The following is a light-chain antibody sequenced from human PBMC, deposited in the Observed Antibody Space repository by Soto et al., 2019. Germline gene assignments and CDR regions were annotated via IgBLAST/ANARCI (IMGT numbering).Light chain of an antibody. V-gene: IGKV3-20*01. Sequence: EIVLTQSPDTLSLSPGERATLSCTASQSVSNNYLAWYQQKPGQAPRLLIYGASNRATGIPDRFSGSGSGTDFILSINRLEPEDFAVYYCQHYDSPPRTFGQGTKVDIK. CDR3: QHYDSPPRT. CDR2: GAS. J-gene: IGKJ1*01. CDR1: QSVSNNY.